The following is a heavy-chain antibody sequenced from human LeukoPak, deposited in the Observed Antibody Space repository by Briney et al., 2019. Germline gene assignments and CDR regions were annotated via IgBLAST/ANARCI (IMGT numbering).Heavy chain of an antibody. V-gene: IGHV1-69*05. Sequence: SVKVSCKASGGTFSSYAISWVRQAPGQGLEWMGGIIPIFGTANYAQKFQGRVTITTDESTSTAYMELSSLRSEDTAVYYCTLGYCSSTSCYSGPQCDYWGQGTLVTVSS. J-gene: IGHJ4*02. CDR2: IIPIFGTA. CDR3: TLGYCSSTSCYSGPQCDY. CDR1: GGTFSSYA. D-gene: IGHD2-2*01.